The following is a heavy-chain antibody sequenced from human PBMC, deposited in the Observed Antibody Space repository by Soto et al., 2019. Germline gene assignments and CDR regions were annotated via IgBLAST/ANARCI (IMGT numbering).Heavy chain of an antibody. CDR3: AGDRLMATAGPARHYFGLDV. CDR1: GGSISSSNW. Sequence: SETLSLTCAVSGGSISSSNWWSCVRQPPGKGLEWIGNIYYSGNTYYNPSLKSRLTISVDTSKNQFSLNLSSVTAADTAVYYFAGDRLMATAGPARHYFGLDVWGQGTRVTVSS. V-gene: IGHV4-4*02. CDR2: IYYSGNT. D-gene: IGHD5-12*01. J-gene: IGHJ6*02.